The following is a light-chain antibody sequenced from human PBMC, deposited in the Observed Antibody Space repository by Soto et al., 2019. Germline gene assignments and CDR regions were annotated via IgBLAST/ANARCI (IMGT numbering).Light chain of an antibody. J-gene: IGLJ1*01. Sequence: QSVLTQPASVSGSPGQSITISCTGTSSDVGAYNYVSWYQQHPGKAPKLMIYDVSNRPSGVSNRFSGSKSGNTASLTISGLQAEDEAHYYCSSYTSSSPYVFGTGTKVTVL. V-gene: IGLV2-14*01. CDR3: SSYTSSSPYV. CDR1: SSDVGAYNY. CDR2: DVS.